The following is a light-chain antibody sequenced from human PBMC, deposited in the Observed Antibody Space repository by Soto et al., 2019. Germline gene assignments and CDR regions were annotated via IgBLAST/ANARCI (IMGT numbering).Light chain of an antibody. CDR2: GAS. CDR1: QSIDRK. Sequence: IVMTQSPATLSVSPGERATLSCRASQSIDRKLAWYQQRPGQASRLLIYGASTRATGIPARFSGSGSGTEFTLTISGLQSEDFGVFYCQQYHSWRTFGQGTKVDIK. J-gene: IGKJ1*01. V-gene: IGKV3-15*01. CDR3: QQYHSWRT.